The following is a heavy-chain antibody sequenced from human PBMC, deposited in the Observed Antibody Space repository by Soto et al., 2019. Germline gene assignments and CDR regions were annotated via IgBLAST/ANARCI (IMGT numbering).Heavy chain of an antibody. CDR2: INVGNGNT. V-gene: IGHV1-3*01. Sequence: ASVKVSCKASGYTFINHAIHWVRQAPGQRLEWMGWINVGNGNTKYSPKFQGRVTISRDTSASTACMELSSLRSEDTAVYYCARRAGRTFDYWGQGTLVTVSS. CDR3: ARRAGRTFDY. J-gene: IGHJ4*02. CDR1: GYTFINHA. D-gene: IGHD6-6*01.